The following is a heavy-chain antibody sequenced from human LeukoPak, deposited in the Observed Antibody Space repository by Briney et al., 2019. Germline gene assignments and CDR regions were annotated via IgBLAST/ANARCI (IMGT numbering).Heavy chain of an antibody. CDR2: VKEDGTTK. Sequence: GGSLRLSCAAPGFSFTNYWMSWVRQAPGKGLEWGGTVKEDGTTKQYVDSVKGRFTISRDNAKNSLYLQMDSLRAEDTAVYYCVSQEVVPHWGQGTLVSVSS. CDR1: GFSFTNYW. D-gene: IGHD2-15*01. V-gene: IGHV3-7*01. J-gene: IGHJ4*02. CDR3: VSQEVVPH.